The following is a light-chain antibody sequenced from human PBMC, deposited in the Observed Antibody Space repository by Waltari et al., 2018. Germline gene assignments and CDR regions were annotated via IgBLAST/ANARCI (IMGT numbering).Light chain of an antibody. V-gene: IGKV1-33*01. CDR2: DSS. CDR1: QDISNY. CDR3: QQYDNLPIT. Sequence: DIQMTQSPYSLSASVGDRVTITCQASQDISNYLNWYQQKQGKAPKLLIYDSSNLETGVPSRFSGSVSGTDFTFTISSLQPEDIATYYCQQYDNLPITFGQGTRLEIK. J-gene: IGKJ5*01.